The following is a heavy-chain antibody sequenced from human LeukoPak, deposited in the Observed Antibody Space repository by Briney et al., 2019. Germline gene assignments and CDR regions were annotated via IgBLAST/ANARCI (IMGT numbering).Heavy chain of an antibody. Sequence: GGSLRLSCTASGFPFSGHWMHWARQLPGKGLVWVSRISPTGSTTSYADSVKGRFTVSRDNAKNTLYLQVNNLRAEDTAVYYCARGPNSNWSGLDFWGQGTLLTVSS. J-gene: IGHJ4*02. CDR2: ISPTGSTT. V-gene: IGHV3-74*01. CDR1: GFPFSGHW. CDR3: ARGPNSNWSGLDF. D-gene: IGHD6-6*01.